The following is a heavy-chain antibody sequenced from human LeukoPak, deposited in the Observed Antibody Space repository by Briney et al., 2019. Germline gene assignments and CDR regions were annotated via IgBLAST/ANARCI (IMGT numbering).Heavy chain of an antibody. D-gene: IGHD3-16*01. Sequence: SETLSLTCTVSGGSISSSSNYWGWIRPPPGKGLVWGGSIYYSGTTYSDPSLDRRAAISVDTTKNQYSLKLSSVTAADAAVYCCTSGGRRRWRIFDYWGQASMVTVCS. J-gene: IGHJ4*02. CDR3: TSGGRRRWRIFDY. CDR2: IYYSGTT. V-gene: IGHV4-39*07. CDR1: GGSISSSSNY.